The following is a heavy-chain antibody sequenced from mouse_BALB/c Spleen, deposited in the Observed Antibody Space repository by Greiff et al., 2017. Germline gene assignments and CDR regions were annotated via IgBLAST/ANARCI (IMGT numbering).Heavy chain of an antibody. Sequence: DVHLVEPGGGLVMPGGSLKLSCAASGFTFTDYYMYWVRQTPEQRLEWVATISDGGSYTYYPDSVKGRFTFSRDNAKNNLYLQMSSLKSEDTAMYYGARDGGCYYGNPAYAMDYWGQGTSVTVSS. J-gene: IGHJ4*01. D-gene: IGHD2-1*01. V-gene: IGHV5-4*02. CDR3: ARDGGCYYGNPAYAMDY. CDR1: GFTFTDYY. CDR2: ISDGGSYT.